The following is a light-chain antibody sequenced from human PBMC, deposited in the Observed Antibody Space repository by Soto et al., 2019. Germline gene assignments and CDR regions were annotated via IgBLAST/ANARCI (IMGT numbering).Light chain of an antibody. J-gene: IGKJ1*01. CDR2: GAS. CDR3: QHYNNWPPWT. CDR1: QSVSSN. Sequence: EIVMTQSPATLSVSPGERVTLSCRASQSVSSNLAWYQQKPGQAPRLLIYGASTRATGIPARFSGSGSGTEFPLTISSLLSEDFAVYYCQHYNNWPPWTFGQGTKVEIK. V-gene: IGKV3-15*01.